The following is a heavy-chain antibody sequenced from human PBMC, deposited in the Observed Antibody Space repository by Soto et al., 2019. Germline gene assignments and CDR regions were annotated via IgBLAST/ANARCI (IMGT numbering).Heavy chain of an antibody. CDR1: GGSIISYY. J-gene: IGHJ6*02. Sequence: SETLSLTCTVSGGSIISYYWSWILQPPWKGLEWIGYIYYSGSTNYNPSLKSRVTISVDTSKNQFSLKLSSVTAADTAVYYCARLGWGDIVSGRHVANKWGMDVWGPGTTVTVAS. D-gene: IGHD2-15*01. CDR3: ARLGWGDIVSGRHVANKWGMDV. V-gene: IGHV4-59*08. CDR2: IYYSGST.